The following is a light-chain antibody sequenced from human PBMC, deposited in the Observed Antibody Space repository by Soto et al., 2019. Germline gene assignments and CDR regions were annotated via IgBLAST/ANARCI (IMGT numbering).Light chain of an antibody. CDR3: LQYDTYLA. V-gene: IGKV1-5*01. CDR1: QSISDW. Sequence: DIQMTQSPSTLSASVGDRVTITFRASQSISDWLAWYQQKPGKAPKLLIYDASTLESGVPSRFSGSGSGTEFTLTISSPQPDDFATYYCLQYDTYLAFGQVTNVEIK. J-gene: IGKJ1*01. CDR2: DAS.